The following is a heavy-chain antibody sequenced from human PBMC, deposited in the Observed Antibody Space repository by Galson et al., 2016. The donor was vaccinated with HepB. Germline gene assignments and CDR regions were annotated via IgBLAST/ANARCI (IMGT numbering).Heavy chain of an antibody. J-gene: IGHJ4*02. Sequence: SLRLSCAASGFTFNSFGMHWVRQAPGKGLEWVAVIRYDGSNKYYGDSVKGRFTISRDNSKNTLYLQMNSLRAEDTAIYYCAREAPIAAPGANDCWGQGTQVTVS. D-gene: IGHD6-13*01. CDR2: IRYDGSNK. V-gene: IGHV3-33*01. CDR3: AREAPIAAPGANDC. CDR1: GFTFNSFG.